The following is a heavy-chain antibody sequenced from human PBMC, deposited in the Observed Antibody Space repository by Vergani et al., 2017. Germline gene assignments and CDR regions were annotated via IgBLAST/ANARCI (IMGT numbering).Heavy chain of an antibody. J-gene: IGHJ4*02. V-gene: IGHV3-66*04. Sequence: EVQLLESGGGLVQPGGSLRLSCAASGFTFSSYAMSWVRQAPGKGLEWVSVIYSGGSTYYADSVKGRFTISRDNSKNTLYLQMNSLRAEDTAVYYCARLGTRGYSYGRTELDYWGQGTLVTVSS. CDR3: ARLGTRGYSYGRTELDY. D-gene: IGHD5-18*01. CDR1: GFTFSSYA. CDR2: IYSGGST.